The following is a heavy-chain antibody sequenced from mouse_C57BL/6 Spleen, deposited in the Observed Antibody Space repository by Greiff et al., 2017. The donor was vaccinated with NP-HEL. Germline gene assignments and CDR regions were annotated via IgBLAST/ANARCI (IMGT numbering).Heavy chain of an antibody. CDR1: GYAFSSSW. D-gene: IGHD4-1*01. J-gene: IGHJ3*01. Sequence: QVQLQQSGPELVKPGASVKISCKASGYAFSSSWMNWVKQRPGKGLEWIGRIYPGDGDTNYNGKFKGKATLTADKSSSPAYMQLSSLTSEDSAVYFFHLTGWFAYWGQGTLVTVSA. CDR2: IYPGDGDT. V-gene: IGHV1-82*01. CDR3: HLTGWFAY.